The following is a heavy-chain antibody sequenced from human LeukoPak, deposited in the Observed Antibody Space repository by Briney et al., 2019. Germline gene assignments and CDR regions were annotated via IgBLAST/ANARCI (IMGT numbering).Heavy chain of an antibody. D-gene: IGHD1-26*01. CDR2: ISGGGGYT. J-gene: IGHJ4*02. V-gene: IGHV3-23*01. CDR3: AKRISGSSKALDY. CDR1: GFTFSSYG. Sequence: GGSLRLSCAASGFTFSSYGMSWVRQAPGKGLEWVSNISGGGGYTYYADSVKGRFTISRDSSKNTLYLQMNSLRAEDTAVYYCAKRISGSSKALDYWGQGTLVTVPS.